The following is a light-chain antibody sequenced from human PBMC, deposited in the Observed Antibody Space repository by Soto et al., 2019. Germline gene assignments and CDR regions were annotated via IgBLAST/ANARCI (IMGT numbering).Light chain of an antibody. V-gene: IGKV3-11*01. Sequence: VLTQSTTILSLSPGERATLSCMASQSIGNFLAWYQQKPGQPPRLLIFDASNRAAGVPARFSGSGSGTDFTLTIRSLEPEDFAVYYCQQRSNWPPAFGQGTNV. CDR3: QQRSNWPPA. CDR1: QSIGNF. CDR2: DAS. J-gene: IGKJ1*01.